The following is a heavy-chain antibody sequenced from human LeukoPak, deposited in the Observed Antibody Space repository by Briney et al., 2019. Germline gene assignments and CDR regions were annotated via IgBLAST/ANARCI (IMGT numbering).Heavy chain of an antibody. V-gene: IGHV1-8*03. CDR1: GYTFTSYY. CDR3: ARKTDYYYYYMDV. Sequence: ASVKVSCKASGYTFTSYYMHWVRQATGQGLEWMGWMNPNSGNTGYAQKFQGRVTITRNTSISTAYMELSSLRSEDTAVYYCARKTDYYYYYMDVWGKGTTVTVSS. J-gene: IGHJ6*03. CDR2: MNPNSGNT.